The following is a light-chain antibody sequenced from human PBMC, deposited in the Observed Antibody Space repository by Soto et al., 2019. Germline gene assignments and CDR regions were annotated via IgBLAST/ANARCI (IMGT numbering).Light chain of an antibody. V-gene: IGKV1-13*02. CDR1: QGISTA. Sequence: AIRLTQSPSSLSASVGDRVTITCRASQGISTALAWHQQKPGNAPRLLIFFSSNLESGVPSRFSGRGSGTDFTLTISSLQPEDFATYYCQQFNGYPLTFGGGIKVEIK. CDR3: QQFNGYPLT. CDR2: FSS. J-gene: IGKJ4*01.